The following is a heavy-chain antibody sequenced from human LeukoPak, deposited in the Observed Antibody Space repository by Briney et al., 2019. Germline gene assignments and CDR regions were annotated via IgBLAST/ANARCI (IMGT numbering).Heavy chain of an antibody. CDR2: INHSGST. D-gene: IGHD1-26*01. V-gene: IGHV4-34*01. J-gene: IGHJ4*02. Sequence: GSLRLSCAASGFTFGSSGMSWIRQPPGKGLEWIGEINHSGSTNYNPSLKSRVTISVDTSKNQFSLKLSSVTAADTAVYYCARMYSGSYFSYFDYWGQGTLVTVSS. CDR1: GFTFGSSG. CDR3: ARMYSGSYFSYFDY.